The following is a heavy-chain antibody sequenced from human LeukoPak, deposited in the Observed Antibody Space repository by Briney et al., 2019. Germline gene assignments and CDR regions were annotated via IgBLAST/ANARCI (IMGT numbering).Heavy chain of an antibody. J-gene: IGHJ4*02. CDR3: ARHRPDLHGDFDF. CDR1: GPSISPYR. Sequence: PSETLSLTCTVSGPSISPYRWSWIRQPPGKGLEWIGYAFYSVSPTYNPSLKSRLPISIERFANRFSLQLRSVTAADTAVYFCARHRPDLHGDFDFWGQGLLVAVSS. D-gene: IGHD3-10*01. CDR2: AFYSVSP. V-gene: IGHV4-59*08.